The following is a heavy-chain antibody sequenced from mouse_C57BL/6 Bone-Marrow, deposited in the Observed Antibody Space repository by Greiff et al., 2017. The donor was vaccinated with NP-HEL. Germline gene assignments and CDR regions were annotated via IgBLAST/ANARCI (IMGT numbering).Heavy chain of an antibody. Sequence: EVKLMESGGGLVQSGRSLRLSCATSGFTFSDFYMEWVRQAPGKGLEWIAASRNKANDYTTEYSASVKGRFIVSRDTSQSILYLQMNALRAEDTAIYYCARDDYGSSEGFAYWGQGTLVTVSA. D-gene: IGHD1-1*01. J-gene: IGHJ3*01. CDR3: ARDDYGSSEGFAY. CDR2: SRNKANDYTT. V-gene: IGHV7-1*01. CDR1: GFTFSDFY.